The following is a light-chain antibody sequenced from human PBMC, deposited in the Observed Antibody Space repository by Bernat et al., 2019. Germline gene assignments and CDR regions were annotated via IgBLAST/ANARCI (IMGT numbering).Light chain of an antibody. CDR2: DVS. J-gene: IGLJ1*01. Sequence: QSALTQPRSVSGSPGQSVTISCTGTSSDVGDRNYVSWYQHHPGQAPTFIIYDVSKRPSGVPDRFSGSKSGHTASLTISGLQADDEADYYCCSYAGNSFVFGTGTKVTVL. CDR1: SSDVGDRNY. CDR3: CSYAGNSFV. V-gene: IGLV2-11*01.